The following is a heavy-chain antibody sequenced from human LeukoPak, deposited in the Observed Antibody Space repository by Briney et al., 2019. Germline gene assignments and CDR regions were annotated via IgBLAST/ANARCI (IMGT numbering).Heavy chain of an antibody. CDR1: GDSVSISTTA. V-gene: IGHV6-1*01. CDR2: TYYRSNFYN. CDR3: GRGVGATKGSFDY. Sequence: SQTLSLTCAIFGDSVSISTTAWKWIRQSPSRGIEWLGRTYYRSNFYNYYAVSFKSLITISPDTSKNQFSLQLNSVTPEDTAVYYCGRGVGATKGSFDYWGQGILVTVSS. D-gene: IGHD1-26*01. J-gene: IGHJ4*02.